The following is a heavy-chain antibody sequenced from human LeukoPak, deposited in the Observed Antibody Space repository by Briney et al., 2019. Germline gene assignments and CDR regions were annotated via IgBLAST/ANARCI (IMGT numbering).Heavy chain of an antibody. CDR3: AKGVPAANTYYHYYGMDV. D-gene: IGHD2-2*01. CDR1: GFTFSSYA. Sequence: PGGSLRLSCAASGFTFSSYAMSWVRQAPGKGLEWVSAISGSGGTTYYADSVKGRFTISRDNSKNTLYLQMNSLRAEDTAVYYCAKGVPAANTYYHYYGMDVWGQGTTVTVSS. V-gene: IGHV3-23*01. J-gene: IGHJ6*02. CDR2: ISGSGGTT.